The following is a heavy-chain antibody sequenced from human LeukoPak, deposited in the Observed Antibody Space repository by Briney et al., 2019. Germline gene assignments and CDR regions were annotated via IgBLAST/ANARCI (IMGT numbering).Heavy chain of an antibody. D-gene: IGHD3-10*01. Sequence: GGSLRLSCAASGFNFSTYWMTWVRQVPGKGLEWVANIKEDGSEIYYVDAVKGRSSISRDNAKTSLYLQMNSLSVADTAVYYCVTDQTGRHPYFFDYWGQGTLVTVSS. CDR3: VTDQTGRHPYFFDY. V-gene: IGHV3-7*01. CDR1: GFNFSTYW. J-gene: IGHJ4*02. CDR2: IKEDGSEI.